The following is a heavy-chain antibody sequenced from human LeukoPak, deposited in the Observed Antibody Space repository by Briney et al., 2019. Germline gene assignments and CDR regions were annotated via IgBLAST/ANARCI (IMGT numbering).Heavy chain of an antibody. V-gene: IGHV4-59*08. CDR1: GGSISSYY. J-gene: IGHJ5*02. CDR3: ARHVGGYCSGGSCHNWFDP. CDR2: IYYSGST. D-gene: IGHD2-15*01. Sequence: SETLSLTCTVSGGSISSYYWSWIRQPPGKGLEWIGYIYYSGSTNYNPSLKSRVTISVDTSKNQFSLKLSSVTAADTAVYYCARHVGGYCSGGSCHNWFDPWGQGTLVTVSS.